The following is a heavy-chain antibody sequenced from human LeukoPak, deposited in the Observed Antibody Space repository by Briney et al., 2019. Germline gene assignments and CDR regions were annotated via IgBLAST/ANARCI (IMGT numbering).Heavy chain of an antibody. CDR2: LSRSGDTT. Sequence: PGGPLRLSCAASGFTFTDYAMSWVRQAPGKGLEWVSALSRSGDTTYYADSVKGRFTISRDNSKSTLHLQMDSLRAEDTAVYYCTRTSSLYDYWGQGTLVTVSS. CDR1: GFTFTDYA. J-gene: IGHJ4*02. CDR3: TRTSSLYDY. D-gene: IGHD1-7*01. V-gene: IGHV3-23*01.